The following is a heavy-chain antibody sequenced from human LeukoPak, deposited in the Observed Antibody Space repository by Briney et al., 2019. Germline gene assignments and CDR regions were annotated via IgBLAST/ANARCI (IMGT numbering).Heavy chain of an antibody. CDR3: ARAKDTTEVGADV. CDR1: GYTFTGYY. V-gene: IGHV1-2*02. CDR2: INPNNGGT. D-gene: IGHD2/OR15-2a*01. Sequence: ASVKVSCKASGYTFTGYYMHWVRRAPGQGLEWMGWINPNNGGTNYGQKFQGRVTMTRDTSISTASMELTRLRSDDTAVYYCARAKDTTEVGADVWGKGTTVTVP. J-gene: IGHJ6*03.